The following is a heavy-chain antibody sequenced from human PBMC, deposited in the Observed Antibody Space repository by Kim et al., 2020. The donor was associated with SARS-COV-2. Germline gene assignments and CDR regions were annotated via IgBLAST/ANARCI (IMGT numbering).Heavy chain of an antibody. D-gene: IGHD2-21*02. Sequence: YDNPSLKSGVTISGDTSKNQVSLKLSSVTAADTAVYYCARGGVTYDAFDIWGQGTMVTVSS. J-gene: IGHJ3*02. V-gene: IGHV4-31*02. CDR3: ARGGVTYDAFDI.